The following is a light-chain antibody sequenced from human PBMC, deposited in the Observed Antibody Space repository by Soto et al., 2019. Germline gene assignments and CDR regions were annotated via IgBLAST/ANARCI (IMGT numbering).Light chain of an antibody. CDR2: CAS. V-gene: IGKV3-15*01. J-gene: IGKJ4*01. CDR1: QSLSTT. CDR3: QQYNSWVT. Sequence: DIVLTQSAVNLFVCPGERDNLXCRASQSLSTTVDWYKQISRQALRPLIYCASTRDTGVPARFSGSGCGKEFNITISSLQSEDFAVYECQQYNSWVTFGGGTKVDIK.